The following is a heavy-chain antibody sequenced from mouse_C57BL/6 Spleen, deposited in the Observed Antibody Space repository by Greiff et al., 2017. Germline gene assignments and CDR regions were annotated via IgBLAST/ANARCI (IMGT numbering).Heavy chain of an antibody. Sequence: EVQLVESGGGLVQPGGSMKLSCVASGFTFSNYWMNWVRQSPEKGLEWVAQIRLKSDNYATHYAESVKGRFTISSDDSKSSVYLQMNNLRAEDTGIYYCTAYYSNYGNYWGQGTTLTVSS. J-gene: IGHJ2*01. CDR1: GFTFSNYW. CDR2: IRLKSDNYAT. CDR3: TAYYSNYGNY. V-gene: IGHV6-3*01. D-gene: IGHD2-5*01.